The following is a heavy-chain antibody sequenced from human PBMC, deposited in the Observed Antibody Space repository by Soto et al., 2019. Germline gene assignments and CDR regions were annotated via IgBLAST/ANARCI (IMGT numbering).Heavy chain of an antibody. Sequence: ASVKVSCKTSGYTFTSYGITWVRQAPGQGLEWMGWITTDKGKTTYAQKFQGRVTMTTDTSTSTAYMELRSLRSDDTAVYYCARGNDFWSGYYYFDYWGQGTLVTVSS. J-gene: IGHJ4*02. D-gene: IGHD3-3*01. CDR1: GYTFTSYG. CDR2: ITTDKGKT. V-gene: IGHV1-18*01. CDR3: ARGNDFWSGYYYFDY.